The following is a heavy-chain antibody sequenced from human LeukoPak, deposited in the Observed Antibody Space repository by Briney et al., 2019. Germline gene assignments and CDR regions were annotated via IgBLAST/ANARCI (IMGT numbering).Heavy chain of an antibody. D-gene: IGHD3-10*01. V-gene: IGHV4-4*02. CDR3: ARAGTYYYGSGSYYLFGY. Sequence: SGTLSLTCAVSGGSISSSNWWSWVRQPPGKGLEWIGEIYHSGSTNYNPSLKSRVTISVDKSKNQFSLKLSSVTAADTAVYYCARAGTYYYGSGSYYLFGYWGQGTLVTVSS. CDR2: IYHSGST. J-gene: IGHJ4*02. CDR1: GGSISSSNW.